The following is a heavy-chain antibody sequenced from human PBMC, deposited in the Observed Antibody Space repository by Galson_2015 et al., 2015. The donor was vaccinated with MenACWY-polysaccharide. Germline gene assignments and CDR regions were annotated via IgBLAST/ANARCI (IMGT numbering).Heavy chain of an antibody. CDR1: GFTFSSSW. CDR3: ARYGNLGY. J-gene: IGHJ4*02. Sequence: SLRLSCAASGFTFSSSWMTWVRQAPGKGLEWVAKIKEDGSKVYYVDSVKGRFTISRDNAKNLLYLQMNSLRAEDTAVCYCARYGNLGYWGQGTQVTVSS. CDR2: IKEDGSKV. D-gene: IGHD1-14*01. V-gene: IGHV3-7*01.